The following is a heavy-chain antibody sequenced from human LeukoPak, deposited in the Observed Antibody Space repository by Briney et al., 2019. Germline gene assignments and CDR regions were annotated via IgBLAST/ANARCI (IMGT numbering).Heavy chain of an antibody. CDR2: ISGSGDST. J-gene: IGHJ4*02. V-gene: IGHV3-23*01. CDR3: ARGIAVADTGFFDY. D-gene: IGHD6-19*01. CDR1: GFTFSSYA. Sequence: GGSLRLSCAASGFTFSSYAMSWVRQAPGEGLEWVSAISGSGDSTYYADSVKGRFTISRDNSKSTLYLQMNSLRVEDTAVYYCARGIAVADTGFFDYWGQGTLVTVSS.